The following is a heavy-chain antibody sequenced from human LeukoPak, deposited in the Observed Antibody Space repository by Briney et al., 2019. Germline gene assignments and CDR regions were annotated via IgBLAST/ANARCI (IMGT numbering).Heavy chain of an antibody. CDR1: GGSISSYY. D-gene: IGHD3-10*01. CDR3: ARGGFITMVRGVKFDP. Sequence: PSETLSLTCTVSGGSISSYYWSWIRQPAGKGLEWIGRIYYSGSTYYNPSLKSRVTISVDTSKNQFSLKLSSVTAADTAVYYCARGGFITMVRGVKFDPWGQGTLVTVSS. V-gene: IGHV4-4*07. CDR2: IYYSGST. J-gene: IGHJ5*02.